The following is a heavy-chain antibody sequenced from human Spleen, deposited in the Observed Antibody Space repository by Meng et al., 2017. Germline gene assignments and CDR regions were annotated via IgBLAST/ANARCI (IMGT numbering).Heavy chain of an antibody. CDR3: ARVTTVTGIYFDY. Sequence: VRLQESCPGLVEPSETLPLVCTVYGGSFSGYYWSWIRQPPGKGLEWIGEINHSGSTNYNPSLKSRVTISVDTSKNQFSLKLSSVTAADTAVYYCARVTTVTGIYFDYWGQGTLVTVSS. CDR2: INHSGST. CDR1: GGSFSGYY. J-gene: IGHJ4*02. V-gene: IGHV4-34*01. D-gene: IGHD4-17*01.